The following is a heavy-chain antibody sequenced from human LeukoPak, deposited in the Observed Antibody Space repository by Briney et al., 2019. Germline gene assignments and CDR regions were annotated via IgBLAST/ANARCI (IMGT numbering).Heavy chain of an antibody. CDR2: INPSGGST. D-gene: IGHD6-19*01. CDR1: GYTFTSYY. J-gene: IGHJ4*02. Sequence: ASVKVSCKASGYTFTSYYMHWVRQAPGQGLEWMGIINPSGGSTSYAQKFQGRVTMTRDTSTSTVYMGLSSLRSEDTAVYYCARDPPTGYSSGWYFDYWGQGTLVTVSS. CDR3: ARDPPTGYSSGWYFDY. V-gene: IGHV1-46*01.